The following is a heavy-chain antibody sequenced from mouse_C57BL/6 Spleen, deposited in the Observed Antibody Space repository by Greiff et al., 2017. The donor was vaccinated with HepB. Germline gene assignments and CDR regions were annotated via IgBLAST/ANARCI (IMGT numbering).Heavy chain of an antibody. CDR2: THPTNGRT. D-gene: IGHD1-1*01. J-gene: IGHJ2*01. CDR3: ARIKKIVATYLDY. Sequence: QVQLQQPGADLVKAGASVKMSCKASGYTFTSYWMHWVKQRLGQGLEWFAETHPTNGRTYYNEKFKSKATLTVDKSSSTAYMLLSGPTFEDSAVYSCARIKKIVATYLDYWGEGTTLTVSS. CDR1: GYTFTSYW. V-gene: IGHV1S81*02.